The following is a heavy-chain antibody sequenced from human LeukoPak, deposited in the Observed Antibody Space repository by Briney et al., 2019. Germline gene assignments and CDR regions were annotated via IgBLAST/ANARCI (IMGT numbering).Heavy chain of an antibody. Sequence: GGSLRLSCEAYGLTFSSYAMTWVRQAPGKGLDWVSTISASDGSTYYADSVKGRFTISRDNSEDTLYLQMDSLRDEDTAVYYCASRNGPFNYSGQGALASVSS. CDR3: ASRNGPFNY. D-gene: IGHD2-8*01. J-gene: IGHJ4*02. CDR1: GLTFSSYA. CDR2: ISASDGST. V-gene: IGHV3-23*01.